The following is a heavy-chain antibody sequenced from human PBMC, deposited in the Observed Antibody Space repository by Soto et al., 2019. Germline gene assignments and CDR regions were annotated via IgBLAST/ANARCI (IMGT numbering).Heavy chain of an antibody. J-gene: IGHJ4*02. CDR2: IYDSGST. Sequence: QVQLQESGPGLVKPSETLSLTCTVSGGSISSYYWSWIRQPPGKGLEWIGYIYDSGSTNYNPSLKSRVTISVDTSKNQFSLKLSSVTAADTAVYYCARSGAVAAHYWGQGTLVTVSS. CDR3: ARSGAVAAHY. V-gene: IGHV4-59*08. D-gene: IGHD6-19*01. CDR1: GGSISSYY.